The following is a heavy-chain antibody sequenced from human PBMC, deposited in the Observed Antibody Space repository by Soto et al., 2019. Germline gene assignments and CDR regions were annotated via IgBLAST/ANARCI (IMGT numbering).Heavy chain of an antibody. J-gene: IGHJ4*02. CDR2: IFSNDEK. Sequence: QVTLKESGPVLVKPTETLTLTCTVSGFSLSNARMGVSWIRQPPGKALEWLAHIFSNDEKSYSTSLKSRLTIAKDTSKSQGALTTTNMDPVDTATYDCARMGDYYESSGYYGYWGQGTLVTVSS. D-gene: IGHD3-22*01. V-gene: IGHV2-26*01. CDR3: ARMGDYYESSGYYGY. CDR1: GFSLSNARMG.